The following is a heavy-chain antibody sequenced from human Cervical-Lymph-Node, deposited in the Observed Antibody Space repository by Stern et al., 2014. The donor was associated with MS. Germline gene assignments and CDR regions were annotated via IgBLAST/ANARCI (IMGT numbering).Heavy chain of an antibody. Sequence: ESGPTLVKPTQTLTLTCTFSGFSLSTSGVGVGWIRQPPGKALEWLALIYWNDDKRYSPSLRNRLTIIRDTSKEGVVLTMTNMDPVDTATYYCARSYSGSHPKYQYYGLDVWGQGTPVTVS. CDR1: GFSLSTSGVG. J-gene: IGHJ6*02. CDR2: IYWNDDK. V-gene: IGHV2-5*01. CDR3: ARSYSGSHPKYQYYGLDV. D-gene: IGHD6-6*01.